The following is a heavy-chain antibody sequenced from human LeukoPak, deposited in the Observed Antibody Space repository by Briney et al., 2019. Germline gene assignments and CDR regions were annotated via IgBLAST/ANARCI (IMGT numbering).Heavy chain of an antibody. J-gene: IGHJ4*02. CDR2: ISANNGDT. CDR3: ARESHETREDY. D-gene: IGHD1-1*01. Sequence: ASVKVSCKASGGTFSSYVISWVRQAPGQGLEWMGWISANNGDTDYPPKLQDRVTMTTDTYTSTAYMELRSLRSDDTAMYYCARESHETREDYWGQGTLVTVSS. V-gene: IGHV1-18*01. CDR1: GGTFSSYV.